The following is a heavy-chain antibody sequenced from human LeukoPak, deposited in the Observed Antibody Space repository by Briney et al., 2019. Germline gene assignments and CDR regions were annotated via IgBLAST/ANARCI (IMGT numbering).Heavy chain of an antibody. V-gene: IGHV1-69*04. D-gene: IGHD1-26*01. CDR3: ARDPLDTGEGSLPRAYYYYGMDV. J-gene: IGHJ6*02. Sequence: GSSVKVSCKASGGTFSSYAISWVRQAPGQVLEWMGRIIPIFGIANYAQKFQGRVTITADKSTSTAYMELSSLRSEDTAVYYCARDPLDTGEGSLPRAYYYYGMDVWGQGTTVTVSS. CDR1: GGTFSSYA. CDR2: IIPIFGIA.